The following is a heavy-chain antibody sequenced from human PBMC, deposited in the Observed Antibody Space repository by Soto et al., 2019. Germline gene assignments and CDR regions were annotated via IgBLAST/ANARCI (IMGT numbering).Heavy chain of an antibody. CDR1: GYTLTELS. CDR3: ATQNCSGGSCFVLFFDY. CDR2: FDPEDGET. Sequence: ASVKVSCKVSGYTLTELSMHWVRQAPGKGLEWMGGFDPEDGETIYAQKFQGRVTMTEDTSTDTAYMELSSLRSEDTAVYYCATQNCSGGSCFVLFFDYWGQGTLVTVSS. J-gene: IGHJ4*02. D-gene: IGHD2-15*01. V-gene: IGHV1-24*01.